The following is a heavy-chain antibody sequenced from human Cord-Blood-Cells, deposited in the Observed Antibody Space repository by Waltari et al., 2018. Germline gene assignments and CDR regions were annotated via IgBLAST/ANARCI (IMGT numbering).Heavy chain of an antibody. CDR2: ISSSSSYI. CDR1: GFTFSSYS. Sequence: EVQLVESGGGLVKPGGSLRLSCAASGFTFSSYSLNWVRQAPGKGLEWVSSISSSSSYIYYADSVKGRFTISRDNAKNSLYLQMNSLRAEDTAVYYCASRPTGDGWYFDLWGRGTLVTVSS. D-gene: IGHD7-27*01. J-gene: IGHJ2*01. V-gene: IGHV3-21*01. CDR3: ASRPTGDGWYFDL.